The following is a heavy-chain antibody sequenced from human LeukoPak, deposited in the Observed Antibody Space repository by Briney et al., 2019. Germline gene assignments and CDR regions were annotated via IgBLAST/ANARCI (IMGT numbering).Heavy chain of an antibody. CDR2: ISAYNGNT. CDR1: GYTFTSYG. Sequence: ASVKVSCKASGYTFTSYGISWVRQAPGQGLEWMGWISAYNGNTNYAQKLQGRVTMTTDTSTSTAYMELSSLRSDDTAVYYCARVPGIAVAGTGFYYYGMDVWGQGTTVTVSS. V-gene: IGHV1-18*01. J-gene: IGHJ6*02. CDR3: ARVPGIAVAGTGFYYYGMDV. D-gene: IGHD6-19*01.